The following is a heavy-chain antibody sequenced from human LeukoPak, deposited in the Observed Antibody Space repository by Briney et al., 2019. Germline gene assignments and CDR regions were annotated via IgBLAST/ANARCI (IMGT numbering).Heavy chain of an antibody. V-gene: IGHV3-23*01. CDR3: AKEGSRRRFDFDS. CDR2: AGTATDT. Sequence: GGSLRLSCAASGFTFSNFAMSWFRQAPGRGLEWVSVAGTATDTSYADSVKGRFTISRDNSKNTLYLQMNSLGAEDTAVYYCAKEGSRRRFDFDSWGRGTLVTVSS. D-gene: IGHD3-16*01. CDR1: GFTFSNFA. J-gene: IGHJ4*02.